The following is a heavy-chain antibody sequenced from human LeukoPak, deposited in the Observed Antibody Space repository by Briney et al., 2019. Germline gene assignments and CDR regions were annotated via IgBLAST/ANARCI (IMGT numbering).Heavy chain of an antibody. CDR1: GASVTGTY. J-gene: IGHJ4*02. D-gene: IGHD5-24*01. CDR2: TYYGGTT. V-gene: IGHV4-59*08. CDR3: ARLGLYDGYTHDS. Sequence: PSETLPLTCSVSGASVTGTYWSWVRQTPGKGLEWIAYTYYGGTTEYNPSLKSRATISVDTSKNHFSLDLRSVTAADTAVYFCARLGLYDGYTHDSWGQGTLVTLSS.